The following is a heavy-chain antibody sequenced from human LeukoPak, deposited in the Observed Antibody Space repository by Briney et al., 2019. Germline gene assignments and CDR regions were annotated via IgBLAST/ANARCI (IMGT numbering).Heavy chain of an antibody. CDR2: IYYSGST. CDR1: GGSISSYY. D-gene: IGHD3-10*01. Sequence: PSETLSLTCTVSGGSISSYYWSWIRQPPGKGLEWIGYIYYSGSTNYNPSLKSRVTISVDTSKNQCSLKLSSVTAADTAVYYCARQGGYGSGRYYYMDVWGKGTTVTVSS. V-gene: IGHV4-59*08. CDR3: ARQGGYGSGRYYYMDV. J-gene: IGHJ6*03.